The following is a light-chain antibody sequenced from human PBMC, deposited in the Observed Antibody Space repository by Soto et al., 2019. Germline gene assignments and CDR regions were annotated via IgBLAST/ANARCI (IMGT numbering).Light chain of an antibody. CDR2: AAS. J-gene: IGKJ3*01. Sequence: DIQLTQSPSFLSASVGDRVTITCRASQGIRSYLDWYQQKPGKAPKLLIYAASTLQSGVPSRFSVSGYGTEFTLTISSLQPEDFATYYCQQLNSYSFTFGPGTKVDIK. CDR1: QGIRSY. CDR3: QQLNSYSFT. V-gene: IGKV1-9*01.